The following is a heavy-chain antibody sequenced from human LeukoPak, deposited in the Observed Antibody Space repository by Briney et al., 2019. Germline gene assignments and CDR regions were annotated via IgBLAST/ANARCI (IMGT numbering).Heavy chain of an antibody. J-gene: IGHJ4*02. CDR2: IKQDGSEK. V-gene: IGHV3-7*01. Sequence: PGGSLRLSCAASGFTFSSYWMSWVRQAPGKGLEWVANIKQDGSEKYYVDSVKGRFTISRDNAKNSLYLQMNSLRAEDTAVYYCAREGGYDSSGYYYVYFDYWGQGTLVTVSS. CDR1: GFTFSSYW. D-gene: IGHD3-22*01. CDR3: AREGGYDSSGYYYVYFDY.